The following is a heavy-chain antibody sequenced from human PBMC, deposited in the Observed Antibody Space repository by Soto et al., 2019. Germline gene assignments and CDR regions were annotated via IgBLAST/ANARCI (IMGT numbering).Heavy chain of an antibody. J-gene: IGHJ4*02. V-gene: IGHV3-33*01. CDR1: GFTFSSYG. Sequence: QVQLVESGGGVVQPGRSLRLSCAASGFTFSSYGMHWVRQAPGKGLEWVAVIWYDGSNKYYADSVKGRFTISRDNSKNTLYLQMNSLSAEDTAVYYCARDRDRRQQLDYLGQGTLVTVAS. D-gene: IGHD6-13*01. CDR2: IWYDGSNK. CDR3: ARDRDRRQQLDY.